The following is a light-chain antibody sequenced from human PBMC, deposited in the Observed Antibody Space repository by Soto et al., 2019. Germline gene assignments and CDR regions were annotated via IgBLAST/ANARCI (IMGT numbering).Light chain of an antibody. Sequence: IVLTQSPGTLSLPPGESASLSWRASQSVSNNYLAWYQQKPSQAPRLLIYGASNRAAGIPGRFSGSGSGTDFTLTISRLEPEDFAVYYCQQYGSSGKFGQGTKVDIK. V-gene: IGKV3-20*01. CDR3: QQYGSSGK. J-gene: IGKJ1*01. CDR2: GAS. CDR1: QSVSNNY.